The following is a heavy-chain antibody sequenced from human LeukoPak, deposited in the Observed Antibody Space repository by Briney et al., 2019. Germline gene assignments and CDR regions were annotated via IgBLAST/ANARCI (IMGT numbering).Heavy chain of an antibody. V-gene: IGHV4-30-4*08. CDR1: GGSISSGDYY. D-gene: IGHD1-26*01. J-gene: IGHJ4*02. CDR3: AREREQGSYFDY. CDR2: IYYSGGT. Sequence: SETLSLTCTVSGGSISSGDYYWSWIRQPPGKGLEWIGYIYYSGGTYYNPSLKSRVTISVDTSKNQFSLKLSSVTAADTAVYYCAREREQGSYFDYWGQGTLVTVS.